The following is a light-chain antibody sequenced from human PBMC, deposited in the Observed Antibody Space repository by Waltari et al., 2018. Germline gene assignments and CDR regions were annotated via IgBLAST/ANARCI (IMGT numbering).Light chain of an antibody. CDR1: SSDVGGYNS. Sequence: QSALTQPASVSGSPGQSITISCTGTSSDVGGYNSVSWSQQHPGNTPKLLIYEVNNRPAGVSYRFSGSKSGNTASLTISGLQAEDEANYYCSSYASISTLIFGGGTKLTVL. J-gene: IGLJ2*01. CDR2: EVN. V-gene: IGLV2-14*01. CDR3: SSYASISTLI.